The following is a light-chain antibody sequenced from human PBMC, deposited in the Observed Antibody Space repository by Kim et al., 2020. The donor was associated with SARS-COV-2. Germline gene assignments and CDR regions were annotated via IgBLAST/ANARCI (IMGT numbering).Light chain of an antibody. V-gene: IGKV1-16*02. CDR3: QQYYSYPQT. Sequence: ASVADRVTIACRASQDISHYLAWFQQQPGKAPKSLIHAASVLQSGVPSKFSGSGSGTDFTLTISSLQPEDFATYYCQQYYSYPQTFGGGTRVEI. CDR1: QDISHY. CDR2: AAS. J-gene: IGKJ4*01.